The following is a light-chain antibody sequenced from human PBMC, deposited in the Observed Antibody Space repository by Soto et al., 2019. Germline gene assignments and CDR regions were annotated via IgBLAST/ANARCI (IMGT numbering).Light chain of an antibody. CDR2: GAS. CDR3: QQYGSSPST. Sequence: EIGMTQSPGTLSLSPEERATLSCRASQSVSSSYLAWYQQKPGQAPRLLIYGASSRATGIPDRFSGSGSGTDFTLTISRLEPEDFAVYYCQQYGSSPSTFGQGTRLEIK. CDR1: QSVSSSY. J-gene: IGKJ5*01. V-gene: IGKV3-20*01.